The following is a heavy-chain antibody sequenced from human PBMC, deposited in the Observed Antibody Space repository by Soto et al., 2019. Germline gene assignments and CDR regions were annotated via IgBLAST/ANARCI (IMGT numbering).Heavy chain of an antibody. CDR2: IKSKTDGGTT. CDR1: GFTFNTAW. CDR3: TTGPDPGFFDY. D-gene: IGHD3-3*01. J-gene: IGHJ4*02. Sequence: GGSLRLSCAASGFTFNTAWMSWVRQAPGKGLEWVGRIKSKTDGGTTDYAAPVKGRFTISRDDSKNTLNLQMNSLKTEDTAVYYCTTGPDPGFFDYWGQGTLVTVSS. V-gene: IGHV3-15*01.